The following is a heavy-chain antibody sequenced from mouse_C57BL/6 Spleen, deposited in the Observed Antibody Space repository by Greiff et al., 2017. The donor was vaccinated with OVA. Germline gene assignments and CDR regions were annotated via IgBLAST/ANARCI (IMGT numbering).Heavy chain of an antibody. CDR3: ASNLEYFDF. Sequence: DVQLQESGPELVKPGASVKISCKASGYSFTGYYMNWVKQSPEKSLEWIGEINPSTGGTTYNQKFKAKATLTVDKSSSTAYMQLKSLTSEDSAVYYCASNLEYFDFWGTGTTVTVSS. J-gene: IGHJ1*03. CDR2: INPSTGGT. CDR1: GYSFTGYY. V-gene: IGHV1-42*01.